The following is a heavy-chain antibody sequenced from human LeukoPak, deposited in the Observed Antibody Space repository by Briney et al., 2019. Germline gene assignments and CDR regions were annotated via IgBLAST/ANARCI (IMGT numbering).Heavy chain of an antibody. Sequence: SETLSLTCTVSGGSISSGSYYWGWIRQPPGKGLEWIGSIYYSGSTYYNPSLKSRVTISVDTSKNQFSLKLSSVTAADTAVYYCARLYSSGWRNWGQGTLVTVSS. J-gene: IGHJ4*02. CDR2: IYYSGST. CDR1: GGSISSGSYY. CDR3: ARLYSSGWRN. D-gene: IGHD6-19*01. V-gene: IGHV4-39*01.